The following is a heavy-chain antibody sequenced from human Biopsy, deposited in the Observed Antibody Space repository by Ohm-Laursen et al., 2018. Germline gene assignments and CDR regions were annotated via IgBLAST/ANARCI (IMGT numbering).Heavy chain of an antibody. J-gene: IGHJ1*01. D-gene: IGHD4-23*01. CDR2: ISHTGYT. CDR1: GDSFTGHY. Sequence: PSDTLSLTCTVSGDSFTGHYWTWIRQPPGKGLEWIGHISHTGYTSYKSSLKSRVTISLDTSRKHFSLRLTSLAAADTAVYYCARGSNEYGGLYFPHWGQGTLVTVSS. CDR3: ARGSNEYGGLYFPH. V-gene: IGHV4-59*11.